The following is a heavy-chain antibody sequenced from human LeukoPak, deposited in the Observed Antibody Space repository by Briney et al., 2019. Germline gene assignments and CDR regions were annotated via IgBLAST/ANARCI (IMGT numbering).Heavy chain of an antibody. D-gene: IGHD6-13*01. V-gene: IGHV4-38-2*02. Sequence: SETLSLTCTVSGYSISSDYYWGWIRQPPGKGLEWIGSIYHSGSTYYNPSLKSRFTISVDTSKNQFSLKLSSVTAADTAVYYCARVLGSSWYATDAFDIWGQGTMVTVSS. CDR1: GYSISSDYY. J-gene: IGHJ3*02. CDR3: ARVLGSSWYATDAFDI. CDR2: IYHSGST.